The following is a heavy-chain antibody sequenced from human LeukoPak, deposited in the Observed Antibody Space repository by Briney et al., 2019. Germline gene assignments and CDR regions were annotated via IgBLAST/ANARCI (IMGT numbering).Heavy chain of an antibody. V-gene: IGHV3-23*01. CDR3: ARADSSNWYDSRGYFDY. D-gene: IGHD1-1*01. CDR1: GFTFSSYE. CDR2: ISGSGDNT. Sequence: GGSLRLSCAASGFTFSSYEMNWVRQAPGKGLEWVSAISGSGDNTYYADSVKGRFTVSRDNSKNTLYVQMKSLRVEDTAVYYCARADSSNWYDSRGYFDYWGQGTLVTVSS. J-gene: IGHJ4*02.